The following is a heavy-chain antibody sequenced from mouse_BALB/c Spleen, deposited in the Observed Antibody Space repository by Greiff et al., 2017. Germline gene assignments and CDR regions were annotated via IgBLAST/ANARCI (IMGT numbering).Heavy chain of an antibody. Sequence: EVKLMESGGGLVQPGGSRKLSCAASGFTFSSFGMHWVRQAPEKGLAWVAYISSGSSTIYYADTVKGRFTISRDNPKNTLFLQMTSLRSEDTAMYYCARKGALTWFAYWGQGTLVTVSA. D-gene: IGHD3-1*01. CDR3: ARKGALTWFAY. V-gene: IGHV5-17*02. CDR2: ISSGSSTI. CDR1: GFTFSSFG. J-gene: IGHJ3*01.